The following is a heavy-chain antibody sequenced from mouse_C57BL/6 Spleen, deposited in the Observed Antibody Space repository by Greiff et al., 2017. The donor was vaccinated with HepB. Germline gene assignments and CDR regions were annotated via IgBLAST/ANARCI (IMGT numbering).Heavy chain of an antibody. Sequence: QVQLQQPGAELVKPGASVKLSCKASGYTFTSYWMHWVKQRAGQGLEWIGMIHPNSGSTNYNEKFKSKATLTVDKSSSTAYMQLSSLTSEDSAVYYCARPTSYGSSYDWYFDVWGTGTTVTVSS. CDR2: IHPNSGST. J-gene: IGHJ1*03. CDR3: ARPTSYGSSYDWYFDV. D-gene: IGHD1-1*01. CDR1: GYTFTSYW. V-gene: IGHV1-64*01.